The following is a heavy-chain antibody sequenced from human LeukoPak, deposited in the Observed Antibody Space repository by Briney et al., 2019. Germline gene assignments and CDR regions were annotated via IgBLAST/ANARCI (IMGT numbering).Heavy chain of an antibody. CDR1: GFTFSSYW. CDR3: ARDLGVPAATDAFDI. J-gene: IGHJ3*02. CDR2: INGDGRNI. V-gene: IGHV3-74*01. Sequence: GGSLRLSCVASGFTFSSYWMHWVRQDPRKGLVWVSRINGDGRNINYADSVRGRFTISRDNAKNTLYLQMNSLRAEDTAVYYCARDLGVPAATDAFDIWGQGTMVTVSS. D-gene: IGHD2-2*01.